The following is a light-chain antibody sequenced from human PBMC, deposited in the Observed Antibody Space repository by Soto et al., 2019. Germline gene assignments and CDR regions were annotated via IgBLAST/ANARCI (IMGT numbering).Light chain of an antibody. CDR3: QLPMT. J-gene: IGKJ1*01. CDR1: QSVSSSY. V-gene: IGKV3-20*01. Sequence: IVLTQSPGTLSLSPGERATLSCRASQSVSSSYLAWYQQKPGQAPRLLIYGASSRATGIPDRFSGSGSGTVFTLTISRLEPEDFAVYYCQLPMTFGQGTKV. CDR2: GAS.